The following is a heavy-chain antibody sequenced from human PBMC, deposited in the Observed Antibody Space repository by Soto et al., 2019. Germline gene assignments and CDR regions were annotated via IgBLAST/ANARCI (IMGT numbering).Heavy chain of an antibody. CDR3: ASGARRWYPYFFDS. CDR1: EGTFNSYA. V-gene: IGHV1-69*01. J-gene: IGHJ4*02. CDR2: IIPYYNTL. D-gene: IGHD6-13*01. Sequence: QAQVVQSGAEVRKPGSSVKLSCKASEGTFNSYAIAWVRQAPGQGLEWMGGIIPYYNTLNYAQKFQDRVTITADDSPNTVYMELSSLSSHDTAVYFCASGARRWYPYFFDSWAQGTLVTVSS.